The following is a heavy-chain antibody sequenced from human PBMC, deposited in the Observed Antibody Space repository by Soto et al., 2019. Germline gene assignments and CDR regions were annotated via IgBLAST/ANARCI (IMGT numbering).Heavy chain of an antibody. V-gene: IGHV3-33*01. CDR1: GFTFSSYG. J-gene: IGHJ5*02. Sequence: LRLSCAASGFTFSSYGMHWVRQAPGKGLEWVAVIWYDGSNKYYADSVKGRFTISRDNSKNTLYLQMNSLRAEDTAVYYCARDYRTAMAPGWFDPWGQGTLVTVSS. CDR2: IWYDGSNK. CDR3: ARDYRTAMAPGWFDP. D-gene: IGHD5-18*01.